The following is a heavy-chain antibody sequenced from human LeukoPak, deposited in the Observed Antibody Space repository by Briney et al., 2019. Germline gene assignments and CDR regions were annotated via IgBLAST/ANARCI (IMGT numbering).Heavy chain of an antibody. D-gene: IGHD2-2*01. CDR1: GFTVSSNY. Sequence: GGSLRLSCAAPGFTVSSNYMSWVRQAPGKGLGWVSVIYSDGSTYYAASVKGRFTFSRVNTKNTLYLQMDSLRVEDTAVYYCAIFIVVIPVAMRGDAFDIWGQGTVVTVSS. J-gene: IGHJ3*02. V-gene: IGHV3-53*01. CDR2: IYSDGST. CDR3: AIFIVVIPVAMRGDAFDI.